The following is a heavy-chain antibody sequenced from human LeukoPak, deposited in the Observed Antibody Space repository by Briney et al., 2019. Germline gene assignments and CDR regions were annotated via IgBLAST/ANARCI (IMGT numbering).Heavy chain of an antibody. CDR1: GFTFSRYA. CDR3: AKDMYSSSVPNWFDP. CDR2: ISYDGSNK. Sequence: GRSLRLSCAASGFTFSRYAIHWVRQAPGKGLEWVTVISYDGSNKYYADSVKGRFTISRDNSKNTLYLQMNSLRAEDTAVYYCAKDMYSSSVPNWFDPWGQGTLVTVSS. V-gene: IGHV3-30*04. D-gene: IGHD6-13*01. J-gene: IGHJ5*02.